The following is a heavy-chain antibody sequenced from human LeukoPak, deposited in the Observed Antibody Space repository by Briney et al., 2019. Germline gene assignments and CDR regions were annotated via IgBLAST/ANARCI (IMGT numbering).Heavy chain of an antibody. V-gene: IGHV1-8*01. CDR2: MNPNSGNT. J-gene: IGHJ4*02. D-gene: IGHD5-24*01. Sequence: ASVKVSCKASGYTFTSHDINWVRQATGQGLEWMGWMNPNSGNTGYAQKFQGRVTMTRNTSISTAYMELSSLRSEDTAVYYCARGKARDGYNYPGIFDYWGQGTLVTVSS. CDR3: ARGKARDGYNYPGIFDY. CDR1: GYTFTSHD.